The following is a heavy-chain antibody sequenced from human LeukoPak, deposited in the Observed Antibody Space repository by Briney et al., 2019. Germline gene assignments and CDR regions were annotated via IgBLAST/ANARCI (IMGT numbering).Heavy chain of an antibody. CDR2: INPNSGGT. V-gene: IGHV1-2*02. J-gene: IGHJ3*02. Sequence: ASVKVSCKASGYTFTGYYMHWVRQAPGQGLEWMGWINPNSGGTNYAQKFQGRVTMTRDTSISTAYMELSRLRSDDTAVYYCASSSKGGYSRDAFDIWGQGTMVTVSS. CDR3: ASSSKGGYSRDAFDI. CDR1: GYTFTGYY. D-gene: IGHD6-13*01.